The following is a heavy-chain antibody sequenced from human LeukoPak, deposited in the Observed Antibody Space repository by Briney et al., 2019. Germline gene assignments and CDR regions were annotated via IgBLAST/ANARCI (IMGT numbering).Heavy chain of an antibody. V-gene: IGHV4-39*07. CDR3: AREGYCSGTSCYNFNY. Sequence: SETLSLTCTVSGGSISSSSHYWSWIRQPPGTGLEWIGEINHSGSSNYNPSLKSRVTISLDTSKNQFSLNLSSVTAADTAVYYCAREGYCSGTSCYNFNYWGQGTLVTVSS. D-gene: IGHD2-2*02. CDR2: INHSGSS. CDR1: GGSISSSSHY. J-gene: IGHJ4*02.